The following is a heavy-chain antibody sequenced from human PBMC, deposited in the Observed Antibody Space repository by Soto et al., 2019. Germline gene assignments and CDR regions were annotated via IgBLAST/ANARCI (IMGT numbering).Heavy chain of an antibody. CDR3: AGGSRWTGVDY. CDR2: ISSSGGGT. CDR1: GGTFSSYA. J-gene: IGHJ4*02. D-gene: IGHD6-13*01. Sequence: VQLVQSGAEVKKPGSSVKVSCKASGGTFSSYAMSWVRQAPGKGLEWVSGISSSGGGTYYADSVKGRFTISRDNSKNTLYLQMDSLRSEDMAVYYCAGGSRWTGVDYWGQGTLVTVSS. V-gene: IGHV3-23*04.